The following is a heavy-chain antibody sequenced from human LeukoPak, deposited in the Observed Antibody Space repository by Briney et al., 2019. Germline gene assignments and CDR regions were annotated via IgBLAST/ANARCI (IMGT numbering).Heavy chain of an antibody. Sequence: GGSLRLSCAASGFTFSSYWMSWVRQAPGKGLEWVANIKQDGSEKYYVDSVKGRFTISRDNAKNSLYLQMNSLRAEDTAVYYCARIDLGYCSSTSCPQSVAFDIWGQGTMVTVSS. J-gene: IGHJ3*02. CDR2: IKQDGSEK. CDR1: GFTFSSYW. CDR3: ARIDLGYCSSTSCPQSVAFDI. V-gene: IGHV3-7*03. D-gene: IGHD2-2*01.